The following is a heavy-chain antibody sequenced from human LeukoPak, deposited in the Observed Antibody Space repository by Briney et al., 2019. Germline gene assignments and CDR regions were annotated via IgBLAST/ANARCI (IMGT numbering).Heavy chain of an antibody. J-gene: IGHJ4*02. D-gene: IGHD2-2*01. CDR1: GGSISSYY. CDR3: ARDRCSSTSCRSRDY. Sequence: PSETLSLTCTVSGGSISSYYWSWIRQPAGKGLEWIGRIYTSGSTNYNPSLKSRVTMPVDTSKNQFSLKLSSVTAADTAVYYCARDRCSSTSCRSRDYWGQGTLVTVSS. CDR2: IYTSGST. V-gene: IGHV4-4*07.